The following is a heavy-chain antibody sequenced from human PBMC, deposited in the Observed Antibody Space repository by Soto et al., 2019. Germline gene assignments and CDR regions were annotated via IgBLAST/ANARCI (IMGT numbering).Heavy chain of an antibody. D-gene: IGHD3-22*01. J-gene: IGHJ3*02. CDR3: ARAMGNYYDSSGYYSDAFDI. Sequence: ASVKVSCKASGYTFTSYYMHWVRQAPGQGLEWMGIINPSGGSTSYAQKFQGRVTMTRDTSTSTVYMELSSLRSEDPAVYYCARAMGNYYDSSGYYSDAFDICGQGTTLTVSS. CDR2: INPSGGST. CDR1: GYTFTSYY. V-gene: IGHV1-46*01.